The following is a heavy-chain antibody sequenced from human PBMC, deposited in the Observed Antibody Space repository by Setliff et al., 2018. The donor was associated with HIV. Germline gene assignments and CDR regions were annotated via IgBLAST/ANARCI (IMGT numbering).Heavy chain of an antibody. CDR1: DGSIRSSDYY. CDR2: IFYSGRA. CDR3: ARHRVITGSFDS. D-gene: IGHD3-10*01. Sequence: NPSETLSLTCTVSDGSIRSSDYYWGWIRQSPGVGLEWIGSIFYSGRAYYNPSLKSRVTISVDTSKNQFSLRVNSVTAADTAVFYCARHRVITGSFDSWGQGTLVTVSS. J-gene: IGHJ4*02. V-gene: IGHV4-39*01.